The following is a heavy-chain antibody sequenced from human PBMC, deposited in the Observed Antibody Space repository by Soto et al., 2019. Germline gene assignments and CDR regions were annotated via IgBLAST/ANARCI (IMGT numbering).Heavy chain of an antibody. D-gene: IGHD2-2*01. CDR3: ANSPFVVVPAATGGGAFDI. CDR1: GFTFSSYA. V-gene: IGHV3-23*01. J-gene: IGHJ3*02. CDR2: ISGSGGST. Sequence: EVQLLESGGGLVQPGWSRRLSCAASGFTFSSYAMSWVRQAPGKGLEWVSAISGSGGSTYYADSVKGRFTISRDNSKNTLYLQMNSLRAEDTAVYYCANSPFVVVPAATGGGAFDIWGQGTMVTVSS.